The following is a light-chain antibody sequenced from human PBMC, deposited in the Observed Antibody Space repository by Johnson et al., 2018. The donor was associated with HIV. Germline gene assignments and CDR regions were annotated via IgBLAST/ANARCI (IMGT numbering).Light chain of an antibody. Sequence: QSVLTQPPSVSAAPGQKVTISCSGSSSNIGNNYVSWYQQIPGTAPKLLIYENTKRPSGIPDRFSGSKSGTSATLGITGLQTGDEADYYCGTWDTSLSTGGVFGSGTKVTVL. CDR1: SSNIGNNY. J-gene: IGLJ1*01. CDR2: ENT. V-gene: IGLV1-51*02. CDR3: GTWDTSLSTGGV.